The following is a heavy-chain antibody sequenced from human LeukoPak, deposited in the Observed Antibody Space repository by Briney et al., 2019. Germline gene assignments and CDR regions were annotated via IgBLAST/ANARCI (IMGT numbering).Heavy chain of an antibody. Sequence: QAPGQGLEWMGWXNTNTGNPTYAQGFTGRFVFSLDTSVSTAYLQISSLKAEDTAVYYCASEAHDYGGNSLDYWGQGTLVTVSS. V-gene: IGHV7-4-1*02. D-gene: IGHD4-23*01. CDR2: XNTNTGNP. J-gene: IGHJ4*02. CDR3: ASEAHDYGGNSLDY.